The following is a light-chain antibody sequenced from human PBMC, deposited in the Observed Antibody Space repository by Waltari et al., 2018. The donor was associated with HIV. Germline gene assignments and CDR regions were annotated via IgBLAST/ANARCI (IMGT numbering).Light chain of an antibody. CDR3: QQTNSFPIT. J-gene: IGKJ5*01. CDR1: QGIANW. CDR2: GAY. Sequence: DIQMTQFPSSVSASVGDRVTMTCRATQGIANWVAWYQQKPGKAPKLLIHGAYILQEGVPSRFSGIGSGTFFSLTINSLQPEDFATYYCQQTNSFPITFGQGTRLDSK. V-gene: IGKV1D-12*01.